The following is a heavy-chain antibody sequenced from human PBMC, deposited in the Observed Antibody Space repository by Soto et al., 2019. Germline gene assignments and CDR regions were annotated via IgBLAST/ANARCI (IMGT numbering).Heavy chain of an antibody. CDR3: ARELRGYSRYDYLDY. CDR1: GGSISSGGYY. Sequence: SETLSLTCTVSGGSISSGGYYWSWIRQHPGKGLEWVGYSDYTGSSYYNPSLKSRVTMSVDASKNQLSLRLASVTAADTAVYYCARELRGYSRYDYLDYWGQGIPVTVSS. J-gene: IGHJ4*02. CDR2: SDYTGSS. V-gene: IGHV4-31*03. D-gene: IGHD5-12*01.